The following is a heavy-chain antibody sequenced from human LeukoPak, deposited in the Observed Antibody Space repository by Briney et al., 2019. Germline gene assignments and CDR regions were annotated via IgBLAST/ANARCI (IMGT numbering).Heavy chain of an antibody. CDR1: GYTFTGYY. V-gene: IGHV1-2*02. Sequence: GASVKVSCKASGYTFTGYYMHWVRQAPGQGLEWMGWINPNSGGTKYAQKFQGRVTMTRDTSISTAYMELTRLRSDDTAVYYCARDSQEQQLVGEYFQYWGQGTLVTVSS. D-gene: IGHD6-13*01. J-gene: IGHJ1*01. CDR3: ARDSQEQQLVGEYFQY. CDR2: INPNSGGT.